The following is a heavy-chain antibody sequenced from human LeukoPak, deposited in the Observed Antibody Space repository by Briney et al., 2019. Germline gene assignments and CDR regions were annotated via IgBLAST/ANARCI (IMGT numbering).Heavy chain of an antibody. Sequence: ASVKVSCKASGYTFTSYYLHWVRQAPGQGLEWMGIIHPTVGDTTYAQKFQGRVTMTRDMSTGTVYMDLSSLRSEDTAVYYCARYGFSSVWEGGWHAFDIWGQGTTVTVSS. D-gene: IGHD6-25*01. CDR1: GYTFTSYY. CDR3: ARYGFSSVWEGGWHAFDI. V-gene: IGHV1-46*01. J-gene: IGHJ3*02. CDR2: IHPTVGDT.